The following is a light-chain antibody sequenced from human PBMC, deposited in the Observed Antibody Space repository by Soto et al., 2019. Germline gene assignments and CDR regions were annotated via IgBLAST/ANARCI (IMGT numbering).Light chain of an antibody. CDR3: QQRSNWPPGLT. CDR1: QSVSSY. Sequence: EIVLTQSPATLSLSPGERATLSCRASQSVSSYLAWYQQKPGQAPRLLIYDASNRATGIPARFSGSGSGTDFTLKISSLEPEDFAVYYCQQRSNWPPGLTFGGGTKVEIK. CDR2: DAS. J-gene: IGKJ4*01. V-gene: IGKV3-11*01.